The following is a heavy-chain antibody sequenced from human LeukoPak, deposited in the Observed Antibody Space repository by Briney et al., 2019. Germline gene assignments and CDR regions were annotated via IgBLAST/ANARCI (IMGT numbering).Heavy chain of an antibody. D-gene: IGHD3-22*01. CDR3: AAAYYYDGSGDY. J-gene: IGHJ4*02. CDR2: ISSTGSNI. V-gene: IGHV3-48*03. CDR1: GFTFSTYE. Sequence: GGSLRLSCAASGFTFSTYEMNWVRQAPGKGLEWVSYISSTGSNIYYADSVKGRFTISRDNAKNSLYLLMNSLRTEDTAVYYCAAAYYYDGSGDYWGQGTLVTVSS.